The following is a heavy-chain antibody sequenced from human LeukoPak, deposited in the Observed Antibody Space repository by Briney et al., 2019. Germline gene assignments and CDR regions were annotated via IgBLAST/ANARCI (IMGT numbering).Heavy chain of an antibody. J-gene: IGHJ3*02. CDR2: ISRSGWDT. CDR3: AKELQLRAFDI. Sequence: PGGSLRLSCAASGFTFSSYIMSWVRQAPGRGVEWVSAISRSGWDTCFADFVKGRFTISRDNSQNTLYLQMNSLRAKYTAVYYCAKELQLRAFDIWGQGTMVTVSS. V-gene: IGHV3-23*01. D-gene: IGHD5-18*01. CDR1: GFTFSSYI.